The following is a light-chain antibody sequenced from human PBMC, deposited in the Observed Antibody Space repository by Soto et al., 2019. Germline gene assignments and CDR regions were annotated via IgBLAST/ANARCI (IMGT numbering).Light chain of an antibody. Sequence: VTQYTYSLSSSVGDRVTITCRASQGIGNALGWYQQKPGKPPKVLIYGASNLQSGVPPRFSGSGSGTDFTLAISSLQPEDSATYYCLQDINYPWMVGQGAMADI. J-gene: IGKJ1*01. CDR3: LQDINYPWM. V-gene: IGKV1-6*01. CDR1: QGIGNA. CDR2: GAS.